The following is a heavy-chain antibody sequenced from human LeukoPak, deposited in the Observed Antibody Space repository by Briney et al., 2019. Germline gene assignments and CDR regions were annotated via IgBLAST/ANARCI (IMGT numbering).Heavy chain of an antibody. CDR1: GGTFSSYA. Sequence: GASVKVSCNASGGTFSSYAISWVRQAPGQGLEWMGGIVPIFGTANYAQKFQGRVAITADKSTSTAYMELSSLRSEDTAVYYCARVVYAHYYYYYMDVWGKGTTVTVSS. CDR3: ARVVYAHYYYYYMDV. D-gene: IGHD2-8*02. J-gene: IGHJ6*03. V-gene: IGHV1-69*06. CDR2: IVPIFGTA.